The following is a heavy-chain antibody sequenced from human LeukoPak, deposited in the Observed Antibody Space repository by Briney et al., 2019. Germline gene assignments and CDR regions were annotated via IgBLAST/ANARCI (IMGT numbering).Heavy chain of an antibody. CDR2: IYSGGST. Sequence: GGSLRLSCAASGFTVSSNYMSWVRQAPGKGLEWVSVIYSGGSTYYADSVKGRFTISRDNSKNTLYLQMNSLRAEDTAVYYSARPLHYYGSGSSLNYWGQGTLVTVSS. J-gene: IGHJ4*02. V-gene: IGHV3-53*05. D-gene: IGHD3-10*01. CDR1: GFTVSSNY. CDR3: ARPLHYYGSGSSLNY.